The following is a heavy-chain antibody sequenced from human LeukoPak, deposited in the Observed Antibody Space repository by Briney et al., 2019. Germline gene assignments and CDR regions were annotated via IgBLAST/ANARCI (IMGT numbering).Heavy chain of an antibody. D-gene: IGHD6-6*01. J-gene: IGHJ4*02. CDR1: GFTFSSYA. CDR2: ISYDGSNK. Sequence: GGSLRLSCAASGFTFSSYAMHWVRQAPGKGLEWVAVISYDGSNKYYADSVKGRFTISRDNSKNTLYLQMNSLRAEDTAVYYCARDRYGDSSSRPPFDYWGQGTLVTVSS. V-gene: IGHV3-30-3*01. CDR3: ARDRYGDSSSRPPFDY.